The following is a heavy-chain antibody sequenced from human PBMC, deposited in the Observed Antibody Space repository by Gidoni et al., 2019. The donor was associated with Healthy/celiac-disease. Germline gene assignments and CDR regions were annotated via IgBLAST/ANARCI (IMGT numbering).Heavy chain of an antibody. CDR2: IYYTGTT. CDR1: GGSIRSYY. Sequence: QVHLQESGPGLVKPSETLSLTCSVSGGSIRSYYWNWIRQPPGKGLEWIGFIYYTGTTNYNPSLKSRVTISVDTSKNQFSLKLSSVTAADTAVYYCARGGFGEPQMYYYFYGMDVWGQGTTVTVSS. CDR3: ARGGFGEPQMYYYFYGMDV. V-gene: IGHV4-59*01. J-gene: IGHJ6*02. D-gene: IGHD3-10*01.